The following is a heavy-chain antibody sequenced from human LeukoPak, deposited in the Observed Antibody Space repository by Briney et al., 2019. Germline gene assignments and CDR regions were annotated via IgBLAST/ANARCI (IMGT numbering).Heavy chain of an antibody. V-gene: IGHV3-7*01. CDR3: AREATGGIDY. Sequence: PGGSLRLSCTVSGFTFSNYLMTWARQAPGKGLEWVANIKEDGSEKYYVDAVKGRFTISRDNARNSVYLQMNSLRAEDSGLYYCAREATGGIDYWGQGALVTVSS. D-gene: IGHD3-16*01. J-gene: IGHJ4*02. CDR1: GFTFSNYL. CDR2: IKEDGSEK.